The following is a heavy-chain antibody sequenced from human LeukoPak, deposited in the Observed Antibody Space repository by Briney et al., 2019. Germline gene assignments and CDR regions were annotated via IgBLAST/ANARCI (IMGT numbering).Heavy chain of an antibody. J-gene: IGHJ6*03. CDR2: IYYSGST. CDR1: GGSISSSSYY. D-gene: IGHD6-13*01. CDR3: ARHRGSSWTYYYYYYMDV. Sequence: SETLSLTCTVSGGSISSSSYYWGWIRQPPGKGLEWIGSIYYSGSTYYNPSLKSRVTISVDTSKNQFSLKLSSVTAADTAVYYCARHRGSSWTYYYYYYMDVWGKGTTVTVSS. V-gene: IGHV4-39*01.